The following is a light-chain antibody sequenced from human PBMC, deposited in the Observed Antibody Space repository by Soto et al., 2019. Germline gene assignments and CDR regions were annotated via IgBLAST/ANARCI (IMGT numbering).Light chain of an antibody. J-gene: IGLJ2*01. Sequence: QAVVTQPPSVSGAPGQRVTISCTGSSSNIGAGYAVHWYQQLPGTAPKLLIYDNTNRPSGVPDRFSGSESGTSASLAITGLQAEDEADYYCQSYDTSLSASVFGGGTKLTVL. CDR2: DNT. CDR1: SSNIGAGYA. V-gene: IGLV1-40*01. CDR3: QSYDTSLSASV.